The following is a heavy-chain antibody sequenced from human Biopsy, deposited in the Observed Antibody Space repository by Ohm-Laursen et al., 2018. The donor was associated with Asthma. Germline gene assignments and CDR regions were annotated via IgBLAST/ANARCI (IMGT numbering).Heavy chain of an antibody. CDR3: ARGPELDV. CDR2: TNERGVT. J-gene: IGHJ6*02. Sequence: TLSLTCDVYPGSFSGFFWTWISQSPGKGLEWIGETNERGVTNNNPSLKSRVIISIDTYWNRVSLKLTSVTAADTAVYYCARGPELDVWGQGTTVTVSS. V-gene: IGHV4-34*01. CDR1: PGSFSGFF.